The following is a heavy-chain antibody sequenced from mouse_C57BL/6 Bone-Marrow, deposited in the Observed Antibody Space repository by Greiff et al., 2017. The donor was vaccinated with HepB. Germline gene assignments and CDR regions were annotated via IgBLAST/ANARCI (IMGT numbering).Heavy chain of an antibody. CDR3: ARPYYPTRAMDY. J-gene: IGHJ4*01. V-gene: IGHV1-69*01. CDR2: IDPSDSYT. D-gene: IGHD1-1*02. CDR1: GYTFTSYW. Sequence: QVHVKQPGAELVMPGASVKLSCKASGYTFTSYWMHWVKQRPGQGLEWIGEIDPSDSYTNYNQKFKGKSTLTVDKSSSTAYMQLSSLTSEDSAVYYCARPYYPTRAMDYWGQGTSVTVSS.